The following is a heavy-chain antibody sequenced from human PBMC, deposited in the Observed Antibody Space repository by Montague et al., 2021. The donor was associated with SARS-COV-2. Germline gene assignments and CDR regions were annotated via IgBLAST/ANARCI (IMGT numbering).Heavy chain of an antibody. J-gene: IGHJ5*02. CDR3: ARHRDNLGSLNWFAP. Sequence: SETLSLTCTVSAGAIRDTDYFWGWIRQPPGKGLEWIGSIYYSGTTYHSPSLKSRVTISVDTSKNQFSLKLSSVTAADTAVYFCARHRDNLGSLNWFAPWGQGTLVTVSS. D-gene: IGHD3-16*01. CDR1: AGAIRDTDYF. V-gene: IGHV4-39*01. CDR2: IYYSGTT.